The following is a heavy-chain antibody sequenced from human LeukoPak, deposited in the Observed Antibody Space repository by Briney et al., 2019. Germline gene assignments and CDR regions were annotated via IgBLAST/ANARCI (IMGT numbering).Heavy chain of an antibody. CDR2: ISGSGGST. CDR1: GFTFSSYA. D-gene: IGHD4-11*01. Sequence: GGSLRLSCAASGFTFSSYAMSWVRQAPGKGLEWVSAISGSGGSTYYADSVKGRFTISRDNSKNTLYLQMNSLRAEDTAVYYCARDPNRVRSYGMDVWGQGTTVTVSS. J-gene: IGHJ6*02. CDR3: ARDPNRVRSYGMDV. V-gene: IGHV3-23*01.